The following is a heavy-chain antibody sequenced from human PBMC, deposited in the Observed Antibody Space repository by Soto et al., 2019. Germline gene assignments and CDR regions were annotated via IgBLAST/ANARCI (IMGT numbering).Heavy chain of an antibody. CDR3: AREVLNGRLYFAY. CDR1: GFTFSSYG. V-gene: IGHV3-33*01. D-gene: IGHD1-1*01. CDR2: VWYDGSDK. J-gene: IGHJ4*02. Sequence: GGSLRLSCAASGFTFSSYGMHWLRQAPGKGLEWVAVVWYDGSDKYYADSVKGRFTISRDNSMNTLYLQMNSLRAEDTAVYYCAREVLNGRLYFAYWGQGTLVTVSS.